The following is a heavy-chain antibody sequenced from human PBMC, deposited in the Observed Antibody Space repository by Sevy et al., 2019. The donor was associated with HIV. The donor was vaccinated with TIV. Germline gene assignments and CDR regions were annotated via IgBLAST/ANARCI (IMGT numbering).Heavy chain of an antibody. CDR1: GFTFNIYS. CDR2: LSFGCGKI. D-gene: IGHD2-8*01. Sequence: GGSLRLSCAASGFTFNIYSMSWVRQTPGKGLEWVATLSFGCGKINHADSVKGRFTMSMDDSKNAVYLQMNNLRVEDTAIYYCAREGCTKPHDYWGQGTLVTVSS. CDR3: AREGCTKPHDY. V-gene: IGHV3-23*01. J-gene: IGHJ4*02.